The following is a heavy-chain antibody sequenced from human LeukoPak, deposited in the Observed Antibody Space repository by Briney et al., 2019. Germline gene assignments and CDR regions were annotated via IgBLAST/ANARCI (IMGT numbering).Heavy chain of an antibody. CDR3: ARIVTGYCGTSGCRSRHFDY. CDR2: IYSGGGT. V-gene: IGHV3-53*01. J-gene: IGHJ4*02. D-gene: IGHD2-2*01. CDR1: GFTVSSNY. Sequence: GGSLRLSCAGSGFTVSSNYMSWVRQAPGKGLEWVSVIYSGGGTYYADSVKGRFTISRDNSKNTLYLQMNSLRAEDTAVYYCARIVTGYCGTSGCRSRHFDYWGQGTPVTVSP.